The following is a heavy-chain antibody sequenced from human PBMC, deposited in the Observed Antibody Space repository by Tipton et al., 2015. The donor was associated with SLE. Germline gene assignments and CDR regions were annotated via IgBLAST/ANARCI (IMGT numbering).Heavy chain of an antibody. J-gene: IGHJ4*02. CDR1: GGSISSSSYY. D-gene: IGHD6-6*01. V-gene: IGHV4-39*06. Sequence: TLSLTCTVSGGSISSSSYYWAGFAHPPGKGLGGIGGFFYSGSPSCTPSLKSRVTISVATSKTQFPLKLSFGTAADTAVYYCARQWGDSSSSGDYWGQGTLVTVSS. CDR2: FFYSGSP. CDR3: ARQWGDSSSSGDY.